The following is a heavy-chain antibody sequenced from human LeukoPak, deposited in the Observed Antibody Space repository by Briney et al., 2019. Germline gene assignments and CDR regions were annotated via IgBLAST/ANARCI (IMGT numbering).Heavy chain of an antibody. Sequence: PSETLSLTCTVSGGSISSYWSWIRQSPGKGLEWIGYIYFSGTTNYNPSLKSRLTITIDTSRNQFSLKLSSVTAADTAVYYCARTDYGSPYYYDSSGYPVGAFDIWGQGTMVTVSS. CDR3: ARTDYGSPYYYDSSGYPVGAFDI. V-gene: IGHV4-59*08. CDR2: IYFSGTT. J-gene: IGHJ3*02. D-gene: IGHD3-22*01. CDR1: GGSISSY.